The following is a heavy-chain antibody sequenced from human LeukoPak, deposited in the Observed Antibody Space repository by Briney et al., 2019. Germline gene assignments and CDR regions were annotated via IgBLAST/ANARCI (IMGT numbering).Heavy chain of an antibody. CDR1: GGTFSSYT. CDR3: ARASSRIPLDY. Sequence: GSSVKVSCKASGGTFSSYTISWVRQAPGQGLEWMGRIIPILGIANYAQKFQGRVTITADKSTSTAYMELSSLRSEDTAVYYCARASSRIPLDYWGQGTLVTVSS. CDR2: IIPILGIA. V-gene: IGHV1-69*02. J-gene: IGHJ4*02. D-gene: IGHD2-2*01.